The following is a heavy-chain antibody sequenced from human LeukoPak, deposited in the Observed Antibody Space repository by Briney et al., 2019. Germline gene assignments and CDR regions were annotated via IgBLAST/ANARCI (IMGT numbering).Heavy chain of an antibody. Sequence: GESLKVSCKASGYTFTSYAMHWVRQAPGQRLEWMGWINAGNGNTKYSQKFQGRVTITRDTSASTAYMELSSLRSEDTAVYYCARRYCSGGSCSYYFDYWGQGTLVTVSS. D-gene: IGHD2-15*01. CDR1: GYTFTSYA. CDR3: ARRYCSGGSCSYYFDY. V-gene: IGHV1-3*01. CDR2: INAGNGNT. J-gene: IGHJ4*02.